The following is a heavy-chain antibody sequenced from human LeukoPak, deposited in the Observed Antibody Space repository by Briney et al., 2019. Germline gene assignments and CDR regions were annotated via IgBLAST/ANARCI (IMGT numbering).Heavy chain of an antibody. CDR3: AKGAPFDYFDY. V-gene: IGHV3-74*01. CDR2: INSDGSST. Sequence: PGGSLRLSCAASGFTFSSYWMHWVRQVPGKGLVWVSRINSDGSSTSYADSVKGRFTISRDNSKNTLYLQMNSLRAEDTAVYYCAKGAPFDYFDYWGQGTLVTVSS. J-gene: IGHJ4*02. CDR1: GFTFSSYW.